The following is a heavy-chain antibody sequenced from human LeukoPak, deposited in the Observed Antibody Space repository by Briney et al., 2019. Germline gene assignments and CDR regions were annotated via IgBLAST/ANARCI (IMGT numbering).Heavy chain of an antibody. Sequence: GGSLRLSCAASGFTFSTYWMSWVRQAPGRGLEWVANIRQDGSEKSYVDSVKGRFTISRDNAKNSLYLQMNSLRAEDTAVYYCARADTYGFTPFDYWGQGTLVTVSS. D-gene: IGHD5-18*01. J-gene: IGHJ4*02. CDR2: IRQDGSEK. CDR1: GFTFSTYW. V-gene: IGHV3-7*03. CDR3: ARADTYGFTPFDY.